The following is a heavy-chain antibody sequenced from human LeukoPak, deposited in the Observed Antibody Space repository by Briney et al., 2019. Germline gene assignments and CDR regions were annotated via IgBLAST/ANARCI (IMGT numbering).Heavy chain of an antibody. CDR1: CGYINDDY. D-gene: IGHD3-10*01. V-gene: IGHV4-59*12. J-gene: IGHJ4*02. CDR3: ARAGGLNYYGGYSEFGY. Sequence: SETLSLTCTVSCGYINDDYWNWIRQPPGKGLEWIGSVYFSGSTYYNPSLKSRVTISLGTSKNQFSLQLRSVTAADTAVYYCARAGGLNYYGGYSEFGYWGQGTLVTVSS. CDR2: VYFSGST.